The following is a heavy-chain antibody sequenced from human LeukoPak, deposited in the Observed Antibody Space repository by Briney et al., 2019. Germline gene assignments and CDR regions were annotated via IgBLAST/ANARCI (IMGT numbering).Heavy chain of an antibody. J-gene: IGHJ4*02. CDR1: GFTFSTYS. V-gene: IGHV3-48*04. D-gene: IGHD4-11*01. CDR2: ISSSSGTI. Sequence: GGSLRLSCAASGFTFSTYSMNWVRQAPGKGLEWVSYISSSSGTIYYADSVRGRFTISRDNAKNSLYLQMNSLRAEDTAVYYCATDYSFLFDYWGQGTLVTVSS. CDR3: ATDYSFLFDY.